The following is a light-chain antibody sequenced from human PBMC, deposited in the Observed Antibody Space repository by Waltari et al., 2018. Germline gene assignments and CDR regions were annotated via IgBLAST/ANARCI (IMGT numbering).Light chain of an antibody. CDR2: GTS. Sequence: DIQMTQSPSPVSASVGDRVTITCRASQDIGNRVAWYQQKPGKAPNLLIYGTSSLQTGVPSRFSGSGSGTEFTLTISSLQPEDFGTYYCQQGKSFPITFGPGTKVEIK. CDR3: QQGKSFPIT. J-gene: IGKJ3*01. V-gene: IGKV1-12*01. CDR1: QDIGNR.